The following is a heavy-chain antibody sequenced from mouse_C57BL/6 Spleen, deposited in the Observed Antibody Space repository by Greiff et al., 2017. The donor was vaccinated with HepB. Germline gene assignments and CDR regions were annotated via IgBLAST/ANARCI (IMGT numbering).Heavy chain of an antibody. CDR1: GFTFSSYA. J-gene: IGHJ2*01. V-gene: IGHV5-4*01. Sequence: EVMLVESGGGLVKPGGSLKLSCAASGFTFSSYAMSWVRQTPEKRLEWVATISDGGSYTYYPDNVKGRFTISRDNAKNNLYLQMSHLKSEDTAMYYCARDASNYGVDYWGQGTTLTVSS. CDR2: ISDGGSYT. CDR3: ARDASNYGVDY. D-gene: IGHD2-5*01.